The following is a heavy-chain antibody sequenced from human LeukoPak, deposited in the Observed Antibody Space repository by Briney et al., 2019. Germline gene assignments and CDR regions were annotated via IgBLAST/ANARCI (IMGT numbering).Heavy chain of an antibody. J-gene: IGHJ4*02. D-gene: IGHD6-19*01. Sequence: SETLSLTCTVSGGSISNYYWSWIRQPPGKGLEWIGDIYYSGSTNYNPSLKSRVTISVDTSKNQFSLKLSSVTAADTAVYYCARQGSGSARDWGQGTLVTVSS. CDR3: ARQGSGSARD. V-gene: IGHV4-59*08. CDR1: GGSISNYY. CDR2: IYYSGST.